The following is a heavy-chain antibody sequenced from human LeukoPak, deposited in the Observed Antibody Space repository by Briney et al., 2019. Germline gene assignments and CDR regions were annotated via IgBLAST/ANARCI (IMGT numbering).Heavy chain of an antibody. CDR3: ARDVGSDSSGGYYHYFDD. CDR1: GFTFSSYN. V-gene: IGHV3-21*01. J-gene: IGHJ4*02. CDR2: ISSSSYM. D-gene: IGHD3-22*01. Sequence: GGSLRLSCAASGFTFSSYNMNWVRQAPGKALEWVSSISSSSYMYYAESVKGRFTISRDNAKNSLYLQMNSLRVEDTAVYYCARDVGSDSSGGYYHYFDDWGQGTLVTVSS.